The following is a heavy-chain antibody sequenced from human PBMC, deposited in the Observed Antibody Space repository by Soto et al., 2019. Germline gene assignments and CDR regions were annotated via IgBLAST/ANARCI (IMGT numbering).Heavy chain of an antibody. CDR2: IIPIFGTA. CDR1: GGTFSSYA. Sequence: SVKVSCKASGGTFSSYAISWVRQAPGQGLEWMGGIIPIFGTANYAQKFQGRVTIAADKSTSTASMELSSLRSEETAVYSCASLPSQYYYDSTGGGFDYWRQGTLVTVSS. D-gene: IGHD3-22*01. V-gene: IGHV1-69*06. CDR3: ASLPSQYYYDSTGGGFDY. J-gene: IGHJ4*02.